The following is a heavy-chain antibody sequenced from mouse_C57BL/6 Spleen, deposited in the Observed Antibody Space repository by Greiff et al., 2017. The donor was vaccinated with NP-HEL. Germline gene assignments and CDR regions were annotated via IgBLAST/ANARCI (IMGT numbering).Heavy chain of an antibody. CDR3: KGVAHWYFDV. CDR1: GYTFTDYE. D-gene: IGHD1-1*01. CDR2: IDPETGGT. Sequence: LVESGAELVRPGASVTLSCKASGYTFTDYEMHWVKQTPVHGLEWIGAIDPETGGTAYNQKFKGKAILTADKSSSTAYMELRSLTSEDSAVYYCKGVAHWYFDVWGTGTTVTVSS. J-gene: IGHJ1*03. V-gene: IGHV1-15*01.